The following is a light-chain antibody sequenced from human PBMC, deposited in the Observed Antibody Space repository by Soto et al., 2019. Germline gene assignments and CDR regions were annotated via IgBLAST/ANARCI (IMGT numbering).Light chain of an antibody. CDR3: GTWDSSLSAGV. CDR2: DNN. V-gene: IGLV1-51*01. CDR1: SSNIGYNY. Sequence: QSVLTQPPSVSAAPGQKVTISCSGSSSNIGYNYVSWYQQLPGTAPKLLIYDNNKRPSGIPDRFSGSKSGTSATLGITGLQSGDEADYYCGTWDSSLSAGVFGGGTKVTVL. J-gene: IGLJ3*02.